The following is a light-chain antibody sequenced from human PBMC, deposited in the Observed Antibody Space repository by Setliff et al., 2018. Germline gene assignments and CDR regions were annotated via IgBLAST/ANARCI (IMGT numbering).Light chain of an antibody. Sequence: QSALTQPASVSGSPGQSITISCTGTGSDVGTSKYVSWYQQHPGKAPTLIIYDVTTRSSGVSNRFSGSKSGNTASLTISGLQAEDEADYYCSIHRSRGYVFGTGTKVTVL. J-gene: IGLJ1*01. CDR1: GSDVGTSKY. V-gene: IGLV2-14*03. CDR3: SIHRSRGYV. CDR2: DVT.